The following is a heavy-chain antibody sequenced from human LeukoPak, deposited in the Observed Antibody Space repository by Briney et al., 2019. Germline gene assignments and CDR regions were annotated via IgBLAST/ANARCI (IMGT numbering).Heavy chain of an antibody. CDR1: DGSFTGYF. CDR2: INHGGST. V-gene: IGHV4-34*01. Sequence: PSETLSLTCAISDGSFTGYFWNWVRQAPGKGLEWIGDINHGGSTNYNPSLRSRVTMSVDTSKNQFSLKLSSVTAADTAIYYCARDHTETSSLNFRNYYYYGMDIWGQGTTVIVSS. D-gene: IGHD4-11*01. J-gene: IGHJ6*02. CDR3: ARDHTETSSLNFRNYYYYGMDI.